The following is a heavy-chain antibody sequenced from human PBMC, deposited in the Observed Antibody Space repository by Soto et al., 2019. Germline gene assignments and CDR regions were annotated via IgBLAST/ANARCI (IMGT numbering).Heavy chain of an antibody. J-gene: IGHJ5*02. D-gene: IGHD2-15*01. CDR2: IYTSGST. V-gene: IGHV4-4*07. Sequence: ASETLSLTCTVSGGSLSSYYWSWIRQPAGKGLEWIGRIYTSGSTNYNPSLKSRVTMSVDTSKNQFSLKLSSVTAADTAVYYCARDTGYCSGGSCPGPHWFDPLGQGTLVTVSS. CDR3: ARDTGYCSGGSCPGPHWFDP. CDR1: GGSLSSYY.